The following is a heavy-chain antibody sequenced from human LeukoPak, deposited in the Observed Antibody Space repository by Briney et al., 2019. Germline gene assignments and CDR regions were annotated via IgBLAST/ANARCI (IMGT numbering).Heavy chain of an antibody. V-gene: IGHV3-53*01. CDR2: IYSGGST. Sequence: PGRPLRLSCAASGFTISSNYMSWVRQAPGKGLEWVSVIYSGGSTYYADSVKGRFTISRDNSKNTLYLQMNSRRAEDTAVYYCARVPHEITEDYYYYMDVWGKGTTVTVSS. D-gene: IGHD1-14*01. CDR3: ARVPHEITEDYYYYMDV. CDR1: GFTISSNY. J-gene: IGHJ6*03.